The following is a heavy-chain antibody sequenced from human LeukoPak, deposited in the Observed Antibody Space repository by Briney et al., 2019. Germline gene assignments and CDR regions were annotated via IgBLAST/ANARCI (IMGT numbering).Heavy chain of an antibody. D-gene: IGHD2-2*01. V-gene: IGHV3-30*02. J-gene: IGHJ6*03. Sequence: PGGSLRLSCAASGFTFSSYGMHWVRQAPGKGLEWVAFIRYDGSNKYYADSVKGRFTISRDNSKNTLYLQMNSLRAEDTAVYYCAKGRYRSSTSCYPYYYMDVWGKGTTVTVSS. CDR2: IRYDGSNK. CDR3: AKGRYRSSTSCYPYYYMDV. CDR1: GFTFSSYG.